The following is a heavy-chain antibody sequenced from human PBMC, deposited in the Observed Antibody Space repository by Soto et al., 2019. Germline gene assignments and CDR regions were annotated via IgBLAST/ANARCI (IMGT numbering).Heavy chain of an antibody. CDR2: IWYDGSNK. J-gene: IGHJ4*02. CDR1: GFTFSSYG. D-gene: IGHD6-6*01. Sequence: PGGSLRLSCAASGFTFSSYGMHWVRQAPGKGLEWVAVIWYDGSNKYYADSVKGRFTISRDNSKNTLYPQMNSLRAEDTAVYYCARPGDSSSIGIDYWGQGTLVTVSS. V-gene: IGHV3-33*01. CDR3: ARPGDSSSIGIDY.